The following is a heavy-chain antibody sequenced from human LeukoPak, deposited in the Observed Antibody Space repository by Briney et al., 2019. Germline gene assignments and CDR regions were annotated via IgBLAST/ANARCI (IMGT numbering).Heavy chain of an antibody. CDR3: AKSGYDFGGWFDP. V-gene: IGHV3-30*02. J-gene: IGHJ5*02. D-gene: IGHD5-12*01. CDR1: GFTFSSYG. CDR2: IRSDGSNT. Sequence: GGSLKLSCAASGFTFSSYGMNWVRQAPGKGLEWVAFIRSDGSNTYYADSVQGRFTISRDNSKNTLYLQMNSLGAEDTAVYYCAKSGYDFGGWFDPWGQGTLVTVSS.